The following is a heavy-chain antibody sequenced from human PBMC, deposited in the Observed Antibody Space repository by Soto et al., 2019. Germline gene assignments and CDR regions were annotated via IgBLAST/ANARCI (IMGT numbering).Heavy chain of an antibody. CDR2: IYYSGST. D-gene: IGHD3-10*01. V-gene: IGHV4-59*01. Sequence: SETLSLTCSVSGGSMNNYYWSRIRQPPGKGLEYIGYIYYSGSTNYNSSLKSRVTISLDTSKNQFSLKLSSLTAADTAVYYCARDLRTMVRGVRGYYYYYGMDVWGQGTTVTVSS. CDR3: ARDLRTMVRGVRGYYYYYGMDV. J-gene: IGHJ6*02. CDR1: GGSMNNYY.